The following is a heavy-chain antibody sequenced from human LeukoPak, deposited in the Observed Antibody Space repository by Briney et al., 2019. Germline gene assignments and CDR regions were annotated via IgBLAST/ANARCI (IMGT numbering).Heavy chain of an antibody. Sequence: GGSLRLSCAASGFTFSIYGMHWVRQAPDKGLEWVAVISYDGSNKYYADSVKGRFTISRDNSKNTLYLQMNSLRAEDTAVYYCAKNDGAVAGTFDYWGQGTLVTVSS. J-gene: IGHJ4*02. CDR2: ISYDGSNK. D-gene: IGHD6-19*01. CDR1: GFTFSIYG. CDR3: AKNDGAVAGTFDY. V-gene: IGHV3-30*18.